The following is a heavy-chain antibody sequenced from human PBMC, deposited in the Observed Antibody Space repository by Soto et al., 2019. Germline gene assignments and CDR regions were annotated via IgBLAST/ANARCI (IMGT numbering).Heavy chain of an antibody. D-gene: IGHD2-21*02. CDR1: GGFVSSGSYY. J-gene: IGHJ3*02. V-gene: IGHV4-34*01. CDR2: MSHKGGT. Sequence: QVQLQQWGAGLLKPSETLSLTCAVYGGFVSSGSYYWSWIRQPPGKGLEWIGEMSHKGGTHFNPSLKRRVTISVDTSKKQFSLRMSSVTAADTALYYCARVERGTATAVVDAFDIWGPGTMVTFSS. CDR3: ARVERGTATAVVDAFDI.